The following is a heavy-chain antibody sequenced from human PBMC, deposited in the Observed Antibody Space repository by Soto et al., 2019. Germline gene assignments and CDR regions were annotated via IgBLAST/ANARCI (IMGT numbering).Heavy chain of an antibody. CDR3: VRSPIVGDYIYYFDH. CDR2: IYYTGTT. V-gene: IGHV4-39*01. D-gene: IGHD4-17*01. Sequence: SETLSLTCTVSGGSISSRDFSWGWIRQPPGRGLEWIGTIYYTGTTYSNTSLKSRVTISVDASNNQFSLKLNSVTATDTAVYYCVRSPIVGDYIYYFDHWGQGTLVTVSS. CDR1: GGSISSRDFS. J-gene: IGHJ4*02.